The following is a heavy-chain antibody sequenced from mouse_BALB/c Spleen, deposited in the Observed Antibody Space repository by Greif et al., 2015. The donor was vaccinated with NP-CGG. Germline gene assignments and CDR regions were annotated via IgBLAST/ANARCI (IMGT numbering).Heavy chain of an antibody. D-gene: IGHD2-3*01. J-gene: IGHJ3*01. CDR3: ASPIYDGYYAWFAY. CDR2: IWSGGST. V-gene: IGHV2-4-1*01. Sequence: VKLVESGPGLVQPSQSLSITCTVSGFSLTSYGVHWVRPSPGKGLEWLGVIWSGGSTDYNAAFISRLSISKGNSKSXVFFKMNSLQADDTAIYYCASPIYDGYYAWFAYWGQGTLVTVSA. CDR1: GFSLTSYG.